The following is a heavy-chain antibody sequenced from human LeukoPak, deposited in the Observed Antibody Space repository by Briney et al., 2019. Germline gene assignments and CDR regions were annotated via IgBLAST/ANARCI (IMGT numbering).Heavy chain of an antibody. D-gene: IGHD3-10*01. Sequence: SETLSLTCTVSGGSISSGGYYWSWIRQHPGKGLEWIGYIYYSGSTYYNPSLKSRVTISVDTSKNQFSLKRSSVTAADTAVYYCARDLRRDYYYGMDVWGQGTTVTVSS. J-gene: IGHJ6*02. V-gene: IGHV4-31*03. CDR2: IYYSGST. CDR3: ARDLRRDYYYGMDV. CDR1: GGSISSGGYY.